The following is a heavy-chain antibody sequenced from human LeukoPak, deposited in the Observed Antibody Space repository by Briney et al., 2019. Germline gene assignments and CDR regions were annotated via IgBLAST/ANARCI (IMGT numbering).Heavy chain of an antibody. V-gene: IGHV3-33*06. CDR1: GFTFSSYG. Sequence: GGSLRLSCAASGFTFSSYGMHWVRQAPGQGLEWVAAIWYDGSNKYYADSVKGRFTISRDNSKNTLYLQMNSLRAEDTAVYYCAKGVAISTYLLYAFDIWGQGTMVTVSS. J-gene: IGHJ3*02. CDR2: IWYDGSNK. CDR3: AKGVAISTYLLYAFDI. D-gene: IGHD2/OR15-2a*01.